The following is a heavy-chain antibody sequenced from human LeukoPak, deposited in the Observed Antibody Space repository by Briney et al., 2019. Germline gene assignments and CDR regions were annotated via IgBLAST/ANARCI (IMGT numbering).Heavy chain of an antibody. Sequence: GGSLRLSCAASGFTFSGYTMSWVRQAPGKGLEWVSGISGSGGSTYYADSVKGQFTISRDKSKNTLYLQMNSLRAEDTAIYYCAEEVYSGCRASGQGTLVTVSS. CDR1: GFTFSGYT. D-gene: IGHD5-12*01. CDR3: AEEVYSGCRA. J-gene: IGHJ5*02. CDR2: ISGSGGST. V-gene: IGHV3-23*01.